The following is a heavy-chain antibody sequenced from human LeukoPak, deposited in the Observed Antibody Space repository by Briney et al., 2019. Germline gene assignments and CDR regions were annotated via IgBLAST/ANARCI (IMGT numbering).Heavy chain of an antibody. CDR2: ISWDGGST. J-gene: IGHJ4*02. CDR1: GFTFDDYT. D-gene: IGHD6-13*01. Sequence: GGSLRLSCAASGFTFDDYTMHWVRQAPGKGLEWVSLISWDGGSTYYADSVKGRFTISRDNSKNSLYLQMNSLRTEDTALYYCATGIAAAGTDYFDYWGQGTLVTVSS. V-gene: IGHV3-43*01. CDR3: ATGIAAAGTDYFDY.